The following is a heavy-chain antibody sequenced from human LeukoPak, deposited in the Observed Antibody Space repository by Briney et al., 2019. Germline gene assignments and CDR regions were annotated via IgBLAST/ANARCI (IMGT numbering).Heavy chain of an antibody. CDR1: GFTFSSYG. D-gene: IGHD4-17*01. CDR3: ARENDYGDYSRYFDY. Sequence: PGGSLRLSCAASGFTFSSYGMHWVRQAPGKGLEWVALISYDGSNKYYADSVKGRFTISRDKSKNTLYLQMNSLRAEDTAVYYCARENDYGDYSRYFDYWGQGTLVTVSS. CDR2: ISYDGSNK. J-gene: IGHJ4*02. V-gene: IGHV3-30*19.